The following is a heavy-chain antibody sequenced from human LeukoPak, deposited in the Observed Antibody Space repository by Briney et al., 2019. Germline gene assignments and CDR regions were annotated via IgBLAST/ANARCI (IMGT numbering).Heavy chain of an antibody. D-gene: IGHD5-18*01. Sequence: ASVKVSCKASGYTFTGYYMRWVRQAPGQGLEWMGWINPNSGGTNYAQKFQGRVTMTRDTSISTAYMELSRLRSDDTAVYYCARERFPDTAMVRDVYYFDYWGQGTLVTVSS. J-gene: IGHJ4*02. V-gene: IGHV1-2*02. CDR3: ARERFPDTAMVRDVYYFDY. CDR2: INPNSGGT. CDR1: GYTFTGYY.